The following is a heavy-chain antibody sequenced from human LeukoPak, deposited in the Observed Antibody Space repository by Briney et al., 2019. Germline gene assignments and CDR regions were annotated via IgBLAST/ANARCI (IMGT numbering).Heavy chain of an antibody. CDR3: ARVDTIFGVGSNYYYYGMDV. J-gene: IGHJ6*02. D-gene: IGHD3-3*01. CDR1: GYTFTSYG. Sequence: ASVKVSCKASGYTFTSYGTSWVRQAPGQGLEWMGWISAYNGNTNYAQKLQGRVTMTTDTSTSTAYMELSSLRSEDTAVYYCARVDTIFGVGSNYYYYGMDVWGQGTTVTVSS. V-gene: IGHV1-18*01. CDR2: ISAYNGNT.